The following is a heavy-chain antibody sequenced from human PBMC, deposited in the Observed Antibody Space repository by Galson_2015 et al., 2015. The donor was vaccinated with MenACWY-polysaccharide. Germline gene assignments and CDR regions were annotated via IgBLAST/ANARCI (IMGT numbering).Heavy chain of an antibody. CDR1: GFTVSSNY. J-gene: IGHJ6*02. Sequence: SLRLSCAASGFTVSSNYISWVRQAPGKGLEWVSVIYSGGSTYYADSVKGRFTISRDNSKNTLYLQMNSLRAEDTAVYYCAREGYGSRYYYGMDVWGQGTTVTVSS. CDR2: IYSGGST. D-gene: IGHD3-10*01. V-gene: IGHV3-66*02. CDR3: AREGYGSRYYYGMDV.